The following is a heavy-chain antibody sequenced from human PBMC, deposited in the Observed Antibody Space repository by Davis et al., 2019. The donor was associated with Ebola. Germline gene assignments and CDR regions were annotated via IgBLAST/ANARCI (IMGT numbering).Heavy chain of an antibody. Sequence: PGGSLRLSCAASGFTFSSYSMNWVRQAPGKGLEWVSSISSSSSYIYYADSVKGRFTISRDNAKNSLYLQMNSLRAEDTAVYYCARDTLPAAMNQYFQHWGQGTLVTVSS. CDR3: ARDTLPAAMNQYFQH. J-gene: IGHJ1*01. CDR2: ISSSSSYI. CDR1: GFTFSSYS. V-gene: IGHV3-21*01. D-gene: IGHD2-2*01.